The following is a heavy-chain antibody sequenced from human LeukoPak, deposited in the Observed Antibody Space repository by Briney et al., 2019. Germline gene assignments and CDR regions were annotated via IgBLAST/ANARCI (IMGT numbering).Heavy chain of an antibody. V-gene: IGHV4-31*03. J-gene: IGHJ5*02. CDR3: ARDSRDKKNYGHPGCAP. CDR1: GGSISSGGYY. D-gene: IGHD4-17*01. Sequence: SETLSLTCTVSGGSISSGGYYWSWIRQHPGKGLEWIGYIYYSGNTYYNPSLKSRVTISLDTSKNQFSLKLSSVTAADTAVYYCARDSRDKKNYGHPGCAPGGQGTLVTVSS. CDR2: IYYSGNT.